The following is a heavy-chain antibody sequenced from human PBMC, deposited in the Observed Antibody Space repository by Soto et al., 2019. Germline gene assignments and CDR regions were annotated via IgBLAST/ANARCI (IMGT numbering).Heavy chain of an antibody. D-gene: IGHD4-4*01. CDR3: ARAPPTSPPKYYFDY. CDR1: GGTFSSYA. CDR2: IIPIFGTA. V-gene: IGHV1-69*13. J-gene: IGHJ4*02. Sequence: ASVKVSCKASGGTFSSYAISGVRQAPGQGLEWMGGIIPIFGTANYAQKFQGRVTITADESTSTAYMELSSLRSEDTAVYYCARAPPTSPPKYYFDYWGQGTLVTVSS.